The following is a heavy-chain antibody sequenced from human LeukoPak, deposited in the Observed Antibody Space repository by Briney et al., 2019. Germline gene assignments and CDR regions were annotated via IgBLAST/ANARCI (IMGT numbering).Heavy chain of an antibody. CDR2: FDPEDGET. D-gene: IGHD6-13*01. Sequence: ASVKVSCKVSGYTFTEYYMHWVRQAPGQGLEWMGGFDPEDGETNYAQKFQGRVTMTEDTSIDTAYMELSSLRSEDTAGYYFATALQQPPNKFYNIYVCGEGAPGTVSS. V-gene: IGHV1-24*01. J-gene: IGHJ6*03. CDR3: ATALQQPPNKFYNIYV. CDR1: GYTFTEYY.